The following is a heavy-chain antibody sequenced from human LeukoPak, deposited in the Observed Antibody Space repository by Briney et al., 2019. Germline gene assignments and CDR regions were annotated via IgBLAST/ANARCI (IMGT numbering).Heavy chain of an antibody. Sequence: SETLSLTCAVYGGSFSGYYWGWIRQPPGKGLEWIGEINHSGSTNYNPSLKSRVTISVDTSKNQFSLKLSSVTAADTAVYYCARGRLLWFGELLYLVHWGQGTLVTVSS. CDR2: INHSGST. J-gene: IGHJ4*02. CDR1: GGSFSGYY. V-gene: IGHV4-34*01. CDR3: ARGRLLWFGELLYLVH. D-gene: IGHD3-10*01.